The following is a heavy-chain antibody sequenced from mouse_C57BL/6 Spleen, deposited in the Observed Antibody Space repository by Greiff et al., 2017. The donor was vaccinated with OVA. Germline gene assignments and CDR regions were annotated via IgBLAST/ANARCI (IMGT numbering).Heavy chain of an antibody. CDR1: GYTFTDYN. V-gene: IGHV1-18*01. J-gene: IGHJ4*01. Sequence: VQLKESGPELVKPGASVKIPCKASGYTFTDYNMDWVKQSHGQSLEWIGDINPNNGGTIYNQKFKGKATLTVDKSSSTAYMELRSLTSEDTAVYYCARYYYAMDYWGQGTSVTVSS. CDR3: ARYYYAMDY. CDR2: INPNNGGT.